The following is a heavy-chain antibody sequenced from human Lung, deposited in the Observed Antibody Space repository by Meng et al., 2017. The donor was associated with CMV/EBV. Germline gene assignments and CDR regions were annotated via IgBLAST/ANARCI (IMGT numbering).Heavy chain of an antibody. J-gene: IGHJ5*02. CDR2: IYDSRSGTT. D-gene: IGHD6-13*01. CDR3: ANYRVGAGGQGS. Sequence: QVQLQESGPGLVKPSQPLSLTCTVSGASISSGYYHWSWIRQPPGKGLEYIGHIYDSRSGTTYYNPSLKSRVTISVDTSNNQFSLKVISVTAADTAVYYCANYRVGAGGQGSWGQGTLVTVSS. CDR1: GASISSGYYH. V-gene: IGHV4-30-4*08.